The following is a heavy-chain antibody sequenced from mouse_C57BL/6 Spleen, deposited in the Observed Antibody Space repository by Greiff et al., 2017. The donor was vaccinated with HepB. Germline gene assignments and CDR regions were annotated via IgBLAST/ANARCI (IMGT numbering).Heavy chain of an antibody. CDR2: IYPGDGDT. J-gene: IGHJ2*01. CDR1: GYAFSSSW. V-gene: IGHV1-82*01. Sequence: QVQLQQSGPELVKPGASVKISCKASGYAFSSSWMNWVKQRPGKGLEWIGRIYPGDGDTNYNGKFKGKATLTADKSSSTAYMQLSSLTSEDSAVYFCAPLITTVVDYYFDYWGQGTTLTVSS. CDR3: APLITTVVDYYFDY. D-gene: IGHD1-1*01.